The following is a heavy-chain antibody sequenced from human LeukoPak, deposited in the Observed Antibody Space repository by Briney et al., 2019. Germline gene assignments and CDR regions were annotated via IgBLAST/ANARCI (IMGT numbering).Heavy chain of an antibody. CDR3: AKDHPTTNYYDSSGPIDY. Sequence: GGSLRLSCAASGFTFSSYGMHWVRQAPGKGLEWVAVISYDGSNKYYADSVKGRFTISRDNSKNTLYLQMNSLRDEDTAEYYCAKDHPTTNYYDSSGPIDYWGQGTLVTVSS. J-gene: IGHJ4*02. CDR2: ISYDGSNK. CDR1: GFTFSSYG. D-gene: IGHD3-22*01. V-gene: IGHV3-30*18.